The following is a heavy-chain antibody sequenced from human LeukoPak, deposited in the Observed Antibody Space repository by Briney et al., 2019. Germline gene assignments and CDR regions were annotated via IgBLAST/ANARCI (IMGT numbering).Heavy chain of an antibody. D-gene: IGHD3-9*01. V-gene: IGHV1-24*01. Sequence: ASVKVSCKVSGYTLTELSMHWVRQAPGKGPEWMGGFDPEDGETIYAQKFQGRVTMTEDTSTDTAYMELSSLRSEDTAVYYCATDYDFLTAFDYWGQGTLVTVSS. CDR3: ATDYDFLTAFDY. CDR2: FDPEDGET. J-gene: IGHJ4*02. CDR1: GYTLTELS.